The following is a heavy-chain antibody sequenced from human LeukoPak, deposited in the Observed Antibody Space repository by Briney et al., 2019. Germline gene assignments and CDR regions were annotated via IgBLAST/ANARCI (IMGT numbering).Heavy chain of an antibody. CDR1: GYTFTGYY. CDR3: ARERVVQAKYCGGDCYSNSRYAFDI. V-gene: IGHV1-2*02. J-gene: IGHJ3*02. Sequence: ASVKVSCKASGYTFTGYYMHWVRQAPGQGLEWMGWINPNSGGTNYAQKFQGRVTMTRDTSISTAYMELSRLRSDDTAVYYCARERVVQAKYCGGDCYSNSRYAFDIWGQGTMVTVSS. CDR2: INPNSGGT. D-gene: IGHD2-21*02.